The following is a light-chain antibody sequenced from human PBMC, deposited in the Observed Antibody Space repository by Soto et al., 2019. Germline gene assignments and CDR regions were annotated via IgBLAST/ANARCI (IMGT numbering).Light chain of an antibody. CDR2: DVS. CDR1: SSDVGGHNY. Sequence: QSALTQPASVSGSPGQSITISCTGTSSDVGGHNYVSWYQQHPGKAPKLMIYDVSNRPSGVSNRFSGSKSGNTASLAISGLQAEDEADYYCSSYTSSSTFFGTGTKVTVL. V-gene: IGLV2-14*01. CDR3: SSYTSSSTF. J-gene: IGLJ1*01.